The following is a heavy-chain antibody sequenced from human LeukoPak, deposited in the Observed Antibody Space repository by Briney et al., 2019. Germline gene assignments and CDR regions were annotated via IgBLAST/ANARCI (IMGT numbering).Heavy chain of an antibody. CDR1: GGSISDYY. CDR2: IYYSGTT. CDR3: ARGVYIAAAQYGY. D-gene: IGHD6-13*01. Sequence: SETLSLTCTVSGGSISDYYWTWIRQPPGKGLEWIGYIYYSGTTNYNPSLKSRVTISVDTSKNQFSLKLSSVTAADTAVYYCARGVYIAAAQYGYWGQGTLVTVSS. J-gene: IGHJ4*02. V-gene: IGHV4-59*01.